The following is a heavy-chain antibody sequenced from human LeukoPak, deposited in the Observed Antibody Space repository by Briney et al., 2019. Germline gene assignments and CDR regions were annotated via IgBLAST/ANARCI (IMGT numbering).Heavy chain of an antibody. CDR3: ASLPGVWSGYLDY. CDR1: GGSISSYN. V-gene: IGHV4-59*01. D-gene: IGHD3-3*01. CDR2: IYYSGST. J-gene: IGHJ4*02. Sequence: SETLSLTCTVSGGSISSYNWSWIRQPPGKGLEWIGYIYYSGSTNYNPSLKSRVTISVDTSKNQFSLKLSSVTAADTAVYYCASLPGVWSGYLDYWGQGTLVTVSS.